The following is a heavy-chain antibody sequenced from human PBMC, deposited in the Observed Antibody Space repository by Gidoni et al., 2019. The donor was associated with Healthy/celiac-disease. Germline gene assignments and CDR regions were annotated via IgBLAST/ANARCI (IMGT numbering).Heavy chain of an antibody. CDR2: IHHSGST. V-gene: IGHV4-34*01. J-gene: IGHJ4*02. CDR3: ARGPRARIVATHPSFDY. Sequence: QVQLQQWGAGLLKPSETLSLTCAVYGGSFSGYYWSWIRQPPGKGLEWIGEIHHSGSTNYNPSLKSRVTISVDTSKNQFSLKLSSVTAADTAVYYCARGPRARIVATHPSFDYWGQGTLVTVSS. CDR1: GGSFSGYY. D-gene: IGHD5-12*01.